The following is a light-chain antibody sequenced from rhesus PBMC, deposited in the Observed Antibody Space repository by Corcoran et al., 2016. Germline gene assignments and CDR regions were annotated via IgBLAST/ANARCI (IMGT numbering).Light chain of an antibody. CDR2: DAS. CDR1: QSVSSS. CDR3: QQYSNWWT. V-gene: IGKV3-17*01. J-gene: IGKJ1*01. Sequence: EIVLTQSPATLSLSPGERATLSCRASQSVSSSLAWYQQKPGQAPRILIYDASSRTTGIPDRFSGSGSGTDFTLTISSLKPEDVGVYYCQQYSNWWTFGQGTKVEIK.